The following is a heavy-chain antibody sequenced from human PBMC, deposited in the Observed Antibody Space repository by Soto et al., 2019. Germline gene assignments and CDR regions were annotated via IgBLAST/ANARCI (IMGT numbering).Heavy chain of an antibody. CDR2: ISSSTNTI. J-gene: IGHJ5*02. CDR1: GFTFSSYT. Sequence: GGSLRLSCAASGFTFSSYTMNWVRQAPGKGLEWVSYISSSTNTIYYADSVKGRFTISRDNARNSLYLQMNSLRAEDTAVYYCARERGNSAYDSGWFDPWGQGTLVTVSS. D-gene: IGHD5-12*01. V-gene: IGHV3-48*01. CDR3: ARERGNSAYDSGWFDP.